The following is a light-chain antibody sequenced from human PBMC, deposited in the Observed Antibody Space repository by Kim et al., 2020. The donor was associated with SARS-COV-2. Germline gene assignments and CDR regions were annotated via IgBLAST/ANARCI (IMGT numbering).Light chain of an antibody. Sequence: IPMTQSPATLSVSPGERATLSCRASQTISTNLAWYQQKPDQVPRLLIYDASTRATDIPARFSGSGSGTEFTLTITSLQSEDFAVYYCHQYDKWPTFGQGTKVDIK. CDR1: QTISTN. CDR2: DAS. V-gene: IGKV3-15*01. CDR3: HQYDKWPT. J-gene: IGKJ1*01.